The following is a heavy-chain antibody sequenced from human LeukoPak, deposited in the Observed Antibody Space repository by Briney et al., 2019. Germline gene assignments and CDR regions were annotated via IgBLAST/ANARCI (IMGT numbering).Heavy chain of an antibody. Sequence: ASVKVSCKASGYTFTSYGISWVRQAPGQGLEWMGWLTAYNGNTNYAQKLQGRVTMTTDTSTSTAYMELRSLRSDDTAVYYCARSADCSSTSCYKLGYFQHWGQGTLVTVSS. V-gene: IGHV1-18*01. CDR1: GYTFTSYG. D-gene: IGHD2-2*02. CDR3: ARSADCSSTSCYKLGYFQH. J-gene: IGHJ1*01. CDR2: LTAYNGNT.